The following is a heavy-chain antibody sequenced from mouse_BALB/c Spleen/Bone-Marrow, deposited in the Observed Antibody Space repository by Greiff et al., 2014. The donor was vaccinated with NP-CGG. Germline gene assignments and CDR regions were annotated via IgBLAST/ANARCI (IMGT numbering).Heavy chain of an antibody. V-gene: IGHV14-4*02. CDR1: GFNIKDYY. CDR2: IDPGNGDT. Sequence: EVKVEESGAELVRSGASVKLSCTASGFNIKDYYMHWVKQRPEQGLEWIGWIDPGNGDTEYAPKFQGKATMTADTSSNTAYLQRSSLTSEDTAVYYCNAEHGNYHYFDYWGQGTTLTVSS. J-gene: IGHJ2*01. D-gene: IGHD6-1*01. CDR3: NAEHGNYHYFDY.